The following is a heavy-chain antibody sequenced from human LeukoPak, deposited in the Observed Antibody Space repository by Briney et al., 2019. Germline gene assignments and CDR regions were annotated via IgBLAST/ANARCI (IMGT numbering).Heavy chain of an antibody. CDR2: ISYDGNNK. D-gene: IGHD4-17*01. J-gene: IGHJ3*02. CDR3: AKLGPILDYGLDAFDI. V-gene: IGHV3-30*18. CDR1: GFTFSSYG. Sequence: PGRSLRLSCAASGFTFSSYGMHWVRQAPGKGLEWVAVISYDGNNKYYADSVKGRFTISRDNSKNTLFLQMSSLRAEDTAVYYCAKLGPILDYGLDAFDIWGQGTMVTVSS.